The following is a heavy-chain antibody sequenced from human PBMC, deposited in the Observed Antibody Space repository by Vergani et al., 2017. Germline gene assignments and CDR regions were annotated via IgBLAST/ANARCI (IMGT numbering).Heavy chain of an antibody. Sequence: QVQLQESGPGLVKPSQTLSLTCTVSGGSISSGDYYWSWIRQPPGKVLEWIGYIYYSGSTYYNPSLKSRVTISVDTSKNQFSLKLSSVTAADTAVYYCARVRRDDSSGYYYYYGMDVWGQGTTVTVSS. D-gene: IGHD3-22*01. CDR1: GGSISSGDYY. J-gene: IGHJ6*02. V-gene: IGHV4-30-4*01. CDR2: IYYSGST. CDR3: ARVRRDDSSGYYYYYGMDV.